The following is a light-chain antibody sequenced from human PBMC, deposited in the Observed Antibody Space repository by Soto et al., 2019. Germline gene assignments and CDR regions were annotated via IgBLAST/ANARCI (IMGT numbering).Light chain of an antibody. J-gene: IGLJ2*01. CDR1: SSDVGSYNL. CDR2: EGS. V-gene: IGLV2-23*03. Sequence: QSALTQPASVSGSPGQSITISCTGTSSDVGSYNLVSWYQQHPGKAPKLMIYEGSKRPSGVPNRFSGSKSGNTASLTISGIQAEDEADYYCCSYGGSSTFVVFGGGTKVTVL. CDR3: CSYGGSSTFVV.